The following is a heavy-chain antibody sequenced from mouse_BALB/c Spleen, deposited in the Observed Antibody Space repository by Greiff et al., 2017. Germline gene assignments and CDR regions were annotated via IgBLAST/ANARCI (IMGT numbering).Heavy chain of an antibody. J-gene: IGHJ4*01. D-gene: IGHD2-1*01. Sequence: EVKLVESGGGLVKPGGSLKLSCAASGFTFSSYAMSWVRQTPEKRLEWVASISSGGSTYYPDSVKGRFTISRDNARNILYLQMSSLRSEDTAMYCCARGGNYYAMDYWGQGTSVTVSS. CDR1: GFTFSSYA. CDR2: ISSGGST. V-gene: IGHV5-6-5*01. CDR3: ARGGNYYAMDY.